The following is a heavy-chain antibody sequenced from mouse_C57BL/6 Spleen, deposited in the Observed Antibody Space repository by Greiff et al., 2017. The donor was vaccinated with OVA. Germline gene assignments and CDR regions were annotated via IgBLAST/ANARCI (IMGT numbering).Heavy chain of an antibody. CDR2: ISSGGSYT. D-gene: IGHD1-1*01. Sequence: EVQRVESGGDLVKPGGSLKLSCAASGFTFSSYGMSWVRQTPDKRLEWVATISSGGSYTYYPDSVKGRFTISRDNAKNTLYLQMSSLKSEDTAMYYCARQLQGFAYWGQGTLVTVSA. CDR1: GFTFSSYG. CDR3: ARQLQGFAY. J-gene: IGHJ3*01. V-gene: IGHV5-6*01.